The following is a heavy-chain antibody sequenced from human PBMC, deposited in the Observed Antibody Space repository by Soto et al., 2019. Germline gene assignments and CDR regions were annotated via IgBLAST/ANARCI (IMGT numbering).Heavy chain of an antibody. D-gene: IGHD4-17*01. CDR3: ATAPMTTRAFDI. CDR2: FDPEDGET. V-gene: IGHV1-24*01. CDR1: GYTLTELS. J-gene: IGHJ3*02. Sequence: ASVKVSCKVSGYTLTELSMHWVRQAPGKGLEWMGGFDPEDGETIYAQKFQGRVTMTEDTSTDTAYMELSSLRSEDTAVYYCATAPMTTRAFDIWGQGTMVTVS.